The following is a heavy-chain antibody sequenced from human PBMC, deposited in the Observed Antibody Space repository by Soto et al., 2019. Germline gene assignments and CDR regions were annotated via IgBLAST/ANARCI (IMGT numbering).Heavy chain of an antibody. CDR2: INAGNGNT. J-gene: IGHJ4*02. Sequence: QVQLVQSGAEEKKPGASVKFSCKASGYTFTSYAMHWVRQAPGQRLEWMGWINAGNGNTKYSQKFQGRVTITRDTSASTAYMELSRLRSEDTAVYYCARGTVVTHFDYWGQGTLVTVAS. D-gene: IGHD2-15*01. V-gene: IGHV1-3*05. CDR1: GYTFTSYA. CDR3: ARGTVVTHFDY.